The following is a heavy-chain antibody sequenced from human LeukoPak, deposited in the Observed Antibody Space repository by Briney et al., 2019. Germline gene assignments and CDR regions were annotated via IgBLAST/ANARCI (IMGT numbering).Heavy chain of an antibody. D-gene: IGHD3-10*01. Sequence: EASVKVSCKTSGYTFTNYDINWVRQASGQGLEWMGWMNPNSGNTGYAQTFQGRVTMTRSTSISTAYMELSRLRSDDTAVYYCARARMVRDQYNWFDPWGQGTLVTVSS. CDR3: ARARMVRDQYNWFDP. V-gene: IGHV1-8*01. CDR1: GYTFTNYD. CDR2: MNPNSGNT. J-gene: IGHJ5*02.